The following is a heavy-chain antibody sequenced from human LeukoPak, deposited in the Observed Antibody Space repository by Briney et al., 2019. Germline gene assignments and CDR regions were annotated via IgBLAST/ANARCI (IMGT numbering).Heavy chain of an antibody. D-gene: IGHD3-16*01. Sequence: GGSLRLSCAASGFTFSSYAMSWVRQAPGKGLEWVSAISGSGGSTYYADSVKGRFTISRDNSKNTLYLQMNSLRAEDTAVYYCAKNPFYDYLWGSYSDYWGQGTLVTVSS. CDR2: ISGSGGST. V-gene: IGHV3-23*01. J-gene: IGHJ4*02. CDR3: AKNPFYDYLWGSYSDY. CDR1: GFTFSSYA.